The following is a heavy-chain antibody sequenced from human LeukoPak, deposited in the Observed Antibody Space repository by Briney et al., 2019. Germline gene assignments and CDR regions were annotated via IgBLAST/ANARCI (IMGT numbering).Heavy chain of an antibody. V-gene: IGHV3-7*01. CDR3: AREGYDFWSSYSFYFDY. CDR1: GVTFSTYF. Sequence: GGSLRLSCVAYGVTFSTYFMSWVRQAPGKGLEWVANIKQDGSEKYYVDSVKGRFTISRDNAKNSLYLQMNSLRAEDTAVYYCAREGYDFWSSYSFYFDYWGQGTLVTVSS. D-gene: IGHD3-3*01. CDR2: IKQDGSEK. J-gene: IGHJ4*02.